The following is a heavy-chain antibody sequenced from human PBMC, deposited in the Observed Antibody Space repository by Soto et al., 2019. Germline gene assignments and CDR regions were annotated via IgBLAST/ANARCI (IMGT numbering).Heavy chain of an antibody. D-gene: IGHD6-13*01. V-gene: IGHV6-1*01. CDR3: AREGPPYSSSWYPDYYYYYGMDV. J-gene: IGHJ6*02. CDR1: GDSVSSNSAA. CDR2: TYFRSKWYN. Sequence: SQTLSLTCAISGDSVSSNSAAWNWIRQSPSRGLEWLGRTYFRSKWYNDYAVSVKSRITINPDTSKNQFSLQLNSVTPEDTAVYYCAREGPPYSSSWYPDYYYYYGMDVWGQGTTVTVSS.